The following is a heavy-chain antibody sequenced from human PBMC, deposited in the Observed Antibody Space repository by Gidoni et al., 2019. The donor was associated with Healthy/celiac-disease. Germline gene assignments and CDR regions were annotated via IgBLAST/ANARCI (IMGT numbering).Heavy chain of an antibody. CDR1: GFTFSSYG. D-gene: IGHD1-26*01. V-gene: IGHV3-33*01. CDR2: IWYDGSNK. Sequence: QVQLVESGGGVVQPGRSLRLSCAASGFTFSSYGMHWVRQAAGKGLEWVAVIWYDGSNKYYADSVKGRFTISRDNSKNTLYLQMNSLRAEDTAVYYCARDRGATTAYFDYWGQGTLVTVSS. CDR3: ARDRGATTAYFDY. J-gene: IGHJ4*02.